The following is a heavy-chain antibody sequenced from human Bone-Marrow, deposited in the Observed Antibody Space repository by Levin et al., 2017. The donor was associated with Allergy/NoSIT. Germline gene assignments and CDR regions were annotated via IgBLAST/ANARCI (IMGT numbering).Heavy chain of an antibody. J-gene: IGHJ4*02. D-gene: IGHD6-19*01. CDR1: GYTFSRFS. CDR2: ISGYNENT. Sequence: ASVKVSCKASGYTFSRFSVTWVRQAPGQGLEWMGSISGYNENTIFAQKFQDRLTLTTDTSTNTVYMELRSLKSDDTAVYYCAREATSGWKSIEYWCQGTLVTVSS. CDR3: AREATSGWKSIEY. V-gene: IGHV1-18*01.